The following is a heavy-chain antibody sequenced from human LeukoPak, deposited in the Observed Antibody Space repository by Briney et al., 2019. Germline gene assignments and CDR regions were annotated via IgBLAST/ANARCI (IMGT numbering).Heavy chain of an antibody. CDR3: ASGDITHFFDI. V-gene: IGHV4-30-2*01. J-gene: IGHJ3*02. Sequence: PSETLSLTCTVSGGSISSGGYYWSWIRQPPGKGLEWIGYIYHSGSTYYNPSLKSRVTISVDRSKNQFSLKLSSVTAADTAVYYCASGDITHFFDIWGQGTMVTVSS. D-gene: IGHD2-15*01. CDR2: IYHSGST. CDR1: GGSISSGGYY.